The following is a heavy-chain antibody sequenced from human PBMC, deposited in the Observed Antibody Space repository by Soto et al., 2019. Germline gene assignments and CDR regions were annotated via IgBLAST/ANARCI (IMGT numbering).Heavy chain of an antibody. CDR1: GYTFTGYY. CDR2: INPNSGGT. D-gene: IGHD5-12*01. J-gene: IGHJ4*02. Sequence: ASVKVSCKXSGYTFTGYYMHWVRQAPGQGLEWMGWINPNSGGTNYAQKFQGRVTMTRDTSISTAYMELSRLRSDDTAVYYCASRSGYTSEFDYWGQGTLVTVSS. V-gene: IGHV1-2*02. CDR3: ASRSGYTSEFDY.